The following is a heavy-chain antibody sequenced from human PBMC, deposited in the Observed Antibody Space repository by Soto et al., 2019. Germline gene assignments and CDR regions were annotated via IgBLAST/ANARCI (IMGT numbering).Heavy chain of an antibody. V-gene: IGHV1-2*04. Sequence: ASVKVSCKASGYTFTGYYMHWVRQAPGQGLEWMGWINPNSGGTNYAQKFQGWVTMTRDTSISTAYMELSRLRSDDTAVYHCAMLNWTYLGALAVWGQGTMVTVSS. CDR1: GYTFTGYY. CDR2: INPNSGGT. D-gene: IGHD1-20*01. J-gene: IGHJ3*01. CDR3: AMLNWTYLGALAV.